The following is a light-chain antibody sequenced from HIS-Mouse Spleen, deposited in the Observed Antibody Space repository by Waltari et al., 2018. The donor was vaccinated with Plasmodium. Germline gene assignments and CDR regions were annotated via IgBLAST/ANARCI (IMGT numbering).Light chain of an antibody. J-gene: IGLJ3*02. CDR1: ALPKNY. CDR2: EDS. V-gene: IGLV3-10*01. CDR3: YSTDSSGNHRV. Sequence: SYELTQPPSVSVSPGQTARITCSGDALPKNYAYWYQQKSGQAPVLVIYEDSKRPSGIPDRCSGSSSGKMGTLTSSGAQVEDEADYYCYSTDSSGNHRVFGGGTKLTVL.